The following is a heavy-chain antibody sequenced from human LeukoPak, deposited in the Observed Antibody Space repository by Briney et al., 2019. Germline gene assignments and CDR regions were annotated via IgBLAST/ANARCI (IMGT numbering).Heavy chain of an antibody. Sequence: TSETLSLTCTVSGGSISSYYWSWIRQPAGKGLERIGRIYTSGSTNYNPSLKSRVTMSVDTSKNQFSLKLSSVTAADTAVYYCARATYYYGSGSYYNVYFDYWGQGTLVTVSS. CDR2: IYTSGST. J-gene: IGHJ4*02. CDR3: ARATYYYGSGSYYNVYFDY. D-gene: IGHD3-10*01. CDR1: GGSISSYY. V-gene: IGHV4-4*07.